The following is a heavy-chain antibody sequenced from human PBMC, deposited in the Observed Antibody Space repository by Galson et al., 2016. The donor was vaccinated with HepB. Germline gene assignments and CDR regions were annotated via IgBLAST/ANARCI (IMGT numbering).Heavy chain of an antibody. J-gene: IGHJ4*02. CDR2: IVPDFGSA. D-gene: IGHD6-19*01. V-gene: IGHV1-69*13. CDR3: ARLYSTGCYYFDY. CDR1: GDSFSSYG. Sequence: SVKVSCKVSGDSFSSYGITWLRQAPGQGPEWMGGIVPDFGSANYAQKFQGRLTITADESTSTVYMELSSLRSADTAVYYCARLYSTGCYYFDYWGQGTLVTVSS.